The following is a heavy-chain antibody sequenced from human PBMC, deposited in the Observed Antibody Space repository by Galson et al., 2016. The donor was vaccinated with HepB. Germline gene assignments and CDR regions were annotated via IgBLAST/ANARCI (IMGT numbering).Heavy chain of an antibody. CDR3: ARVFPMTAVAAGLHYHPLDV. V-gene: IGHV4-59*02. J-gene: IGHJ6*02. CDR1: GGSVTTYY. Sequence: SETLSLTCSVSGGSVTTYYWGWVRRPPGKGLEWIGYVHYSGSTNYSPSLKSRVIISLDTSRNQFSLTLSSVTAADTAVYYCARVFPMTAVAAGLHYHPLDVWGQGTTVTVSS. CDR2: VHYSGST. D-gene: IGHD4-11*01.